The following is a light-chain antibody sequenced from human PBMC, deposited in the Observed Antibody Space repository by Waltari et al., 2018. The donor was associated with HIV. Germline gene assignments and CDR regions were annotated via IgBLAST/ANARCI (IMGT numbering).Light chain of an antibody. CDR3: AAWDDSLNAWV. CDR1: SSKVGSNI. V-gene: IGLV1-44*01. Sequence: QSVLAQPPSASGTPGQRVTISCSGSSSKVGSNIVNWYQQVPGTAPKLLIYSNNPRPSGVPDRFSGSNSCTSASLAIIGLQSEDEADYYCAAWDDSLNAWVFGGGTKLTVL. J-gene: IGLJ3*02. CDR2: SNN.